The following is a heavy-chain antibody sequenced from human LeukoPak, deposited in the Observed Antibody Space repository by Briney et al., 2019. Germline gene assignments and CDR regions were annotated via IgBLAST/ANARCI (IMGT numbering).Heavy chain of an antibody. J-gene: IGHJ5*02. CDR1: GGSISSYY. CDR2: IYYSGST. D-gene: IGHD6-19*01. Sequence: SETLSLTCTVSGGSISSYYWSWIRQPPGKGLEWIGYIYYSGSTNYNPSLKSRVTISVDTSKNQFSLKLSSVTAADTAVYYCARQYSSGWYNWFDPWGQGTPVTVSS. CDR3: ARQYSSGWYNWFDP. V-gene: IGHV4-59*08.